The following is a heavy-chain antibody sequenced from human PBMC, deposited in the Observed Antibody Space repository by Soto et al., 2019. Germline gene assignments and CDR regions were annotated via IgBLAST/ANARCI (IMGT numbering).Heavy chain of an antibody. V-gene: IGHV4-59*01. Sequence: QVQLQESGPALVEPSGTLSLTCSVSDDSISENYWSWIRQPPGERLEWIGYINKSGSTTYNPSLKSRATLSVDTSKMQFSLSLRSVTAADTAVYYCARGETWHLVDYWGRGTLVTVSS. CDR2: INKSGST. D-gene: IGHD6-6*01. CDR3: ARGETWHLVDY. J-gene: IGHJ4*02. CDR1: DDSISENY.